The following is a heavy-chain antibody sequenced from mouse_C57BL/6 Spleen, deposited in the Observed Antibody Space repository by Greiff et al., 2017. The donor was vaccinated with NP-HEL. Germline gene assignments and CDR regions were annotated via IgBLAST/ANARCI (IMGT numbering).Heavy chain of an antibody. D-gene: IGHD1-1*01. CDR2: IRLKSDNYAT. J-gene: IGHJ2*01. Sequence: EVMLVESGGGLVQPGGSMKLSCVASGFTFSNYWMNWVRQSPEKGLEWVAQIRLKSDNYATHYAESVKGRFTISRDDSKSSVYLQMNNLRAEDTGIYYCTGPSITTVFDYWGQGTTLTVSS. CDR3: TGPSITTVFDY. CDR1: GFTFSNYW. V-gene: IGHV6-3*01.